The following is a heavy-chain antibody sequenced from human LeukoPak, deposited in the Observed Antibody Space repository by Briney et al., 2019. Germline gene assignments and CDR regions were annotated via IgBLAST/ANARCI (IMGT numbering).Heavy chain of an antibody. V-gene: IGHV3-64*01. CDR1: GFTFSSYA. CDR2: ISYNGGST. CDR3: ARGLIGVGSGWYGGYYFDY. J-gene: IGHJ4*02. D-gene: IGHD6-19*01. Sequence: GGSLRLSCAASGFTFSSYAMHWVRQAPGKGLEYISAISYNGGSTYYANSVRDRFTISRDNSKNTLYLQMGSLRAEDMAVYYCARGLIGVGSGWYGGYYFDYWGQGTLVTVSS.